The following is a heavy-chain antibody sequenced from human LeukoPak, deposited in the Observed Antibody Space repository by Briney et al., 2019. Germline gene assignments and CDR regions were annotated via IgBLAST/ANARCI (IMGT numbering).Heavy chain of an antibody. V-gene: IGHV4-59*01. D-gene: IGHD3-9*01. CDR2: IYYSGST. CDR3: ARDVYYDILTGYSYDAFDI. Sequence: SETLSLTCTVSGGSISGYYWSWIRQPPGKGLEWIGYIYYSGSTNYNPSLKSRVTISVDTSKNQFSLKLSSVTAADTAVYYCARDVYYDILTGYSYDAFDIWGQGTMVTVSS. J-gene: IGHJ3*02. CDR1: GGSISGYY.